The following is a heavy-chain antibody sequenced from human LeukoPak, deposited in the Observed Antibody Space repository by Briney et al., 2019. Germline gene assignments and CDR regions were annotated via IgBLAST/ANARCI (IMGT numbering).Heavy chain of an antibody. CDR1: GFTFSSYA. J-gene: IGHJ4*02. CDR2: VKSKPDGGTT. CDR3: TTDPPRYCSSSSCHLGY. V-gene: IGHV3-15*01. Sequence: GSLRLSCAASGFTFSSYAMSWVRQAPGKGLEWVGRVKSKPDGGTTDYAAPVKGRFTISRDDLKNTLYLQMNGLKIEDIAVYYCTTDPPRYCSSSSCHLGYWGQGTLVTVSS. D-gene: IGHD2-2*01.